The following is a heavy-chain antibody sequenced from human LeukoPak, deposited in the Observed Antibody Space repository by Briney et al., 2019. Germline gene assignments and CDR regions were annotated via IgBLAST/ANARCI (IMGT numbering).Heavy chain of an antibody. CDR3: ARHYYGSDS. Sequence: SETLSLTCTVSGGSMSPYHWGWIRQPPGKGLEWTGYIYYSGSTNYNPSLKSRVTISVDTSKNQFSLKLSSVTAADTAVYYCARHYYGSDSWGQGTLVTVSS. J-gene: IGHJ4*02. CDR1: GGSMSPYH. CDR2: IYYSGST. D-gene: IGHD3-22*01. V-gene: IGHV4-59*08.